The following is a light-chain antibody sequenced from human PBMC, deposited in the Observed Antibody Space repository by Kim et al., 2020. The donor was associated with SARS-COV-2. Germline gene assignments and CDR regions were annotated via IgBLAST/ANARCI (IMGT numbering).Light chain of an antibody. V-gene: IGKV3-11*01. CDR2: DAF. Sequence: EIVLTQSPGTLSLSPGERATLSCRASQSVGNSFAWYQQKPGQPPRLLIYDAFSRATGIPARFSGSGSGTDFTLTISSLEPEDFAVYYCQPRGHWPMTFGQRT. CDR3: QPRGHWPMT. CDR1: QSVGNS. J-gene: IGKJ1*01.